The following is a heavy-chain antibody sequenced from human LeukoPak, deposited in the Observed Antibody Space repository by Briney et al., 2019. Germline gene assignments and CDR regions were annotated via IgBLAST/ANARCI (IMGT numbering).Heavy chain of an antibody. Sequence: GGSLRLSCAASGFTITTYAMSWVRQAPGKGLECVSTISGSGVGAYYADSVKGRFTISRDNSNNTLYLQMNSLRAEDTAVYYCARDARPYDILTGYSIYFDYWGQGTLVTVSS. CDR3: ARDARPYDILTGYSIYFDY. D-gene: IGHD3-9*01. V-gene: IGHV3-23*01. CDR2: ISGSGVGA. CDR1: GFTITTYA. J-gene: IGHJ4*02.